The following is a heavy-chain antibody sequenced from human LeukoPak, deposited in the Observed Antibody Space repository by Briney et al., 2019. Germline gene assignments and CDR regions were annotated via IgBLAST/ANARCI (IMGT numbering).Heavy chain of an antibody. Sequence: SSETLSLTCTVSGGSISSRSYYWGWSRQPPGKGLEWIGSIYYSGSTYYNPSLKSRVTISVDTSKNQFSLKLSSVTAADTAVYYCARASETWELLQFDYWGQGTLVTVSS. CDR1: GGSISSRSYY. V-gene: IGHV4-39*07. J-gene: IGHJ4*02. D-gene: IGHD1-26*01. CDR2: IYYSGST. CDR3: ARASETWELLQFDY.